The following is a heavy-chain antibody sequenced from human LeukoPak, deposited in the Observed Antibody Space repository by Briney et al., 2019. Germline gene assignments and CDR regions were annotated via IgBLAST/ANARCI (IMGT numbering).Heavy chain of an antibody. Sequence: SETLSLTCTVSGGSLSSYNWSSIPQPAGKGLEWSGRIYTRGSTNYNPFLKSRVTMSVDTSKNQFSLKLSSVTAGDTAVYYCARDTHMDVWGKGTTVTVSS. CDR3: ARDTHMDV. CDR2: IYTRGST. J-gene: IGHJ6*03. V-gene: IGHV4-4*07. CDR1: GGSLSSYN.